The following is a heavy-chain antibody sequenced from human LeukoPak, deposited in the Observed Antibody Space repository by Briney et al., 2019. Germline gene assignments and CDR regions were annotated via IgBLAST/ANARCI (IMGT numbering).Heavy chain of an antibody. D-gene: IGHD3-3*01. V-gene: IGHV3-30*18. CDR1: GFSFSSYG. Sequence: GGSLRLSCAASGFSFSSYGMHWVRQAPGKGLEWVAVISYDGSNKYYADSVKGRFTISRDNSKNTLYLQMNSLRAEDTAVYYCAKITEWLSPYYYGMDVWGQGTTVTVSS. J-gene: IGHJ6*02. CDR2: ISYDGSNK. CDR3: AKITEWLSPYYYGMDV.